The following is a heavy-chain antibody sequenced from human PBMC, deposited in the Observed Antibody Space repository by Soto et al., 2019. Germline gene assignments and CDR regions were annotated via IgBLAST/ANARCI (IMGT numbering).Heavy chain of an antibody. CDR2: IGTAGDT. J-gene: IGHJ3*02. CDR3: AKGNTAMVGSDAFDI. D-gene: IGHD5-18*01. V-gene: IGHV3-13*01. CDR1: GFTFSSYD. Sequence: GSLRLSCAASGFTFSSYDMHWVRQATGKGLEWVSAIGTAGDTYYPGSVKGRFTISRENAKNSLYLQMNSLRAEDTAVYYCAKGNTAMVGSDAFDIWGQGTMVTVSS.